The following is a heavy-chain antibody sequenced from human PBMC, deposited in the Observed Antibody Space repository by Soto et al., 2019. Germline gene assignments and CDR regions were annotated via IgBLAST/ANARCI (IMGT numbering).Heavy chain of an antibody. V-gene: IGHV1-69*01. Sequence: QVQLVQSGPEVKKPGSSVKVSCKASGDTFNSYVITWVRQAPGQGLEWLGGIITAFGTTSYAQNFQDRLTITAGEAATTDHMELSRLPSDDTAMYYCTRSYGYTFGGSLDNWGQGTLVTVSS. J-gene: IGHJ4*02. CDR3: TRSYGYTFGGSLDN. D-gene: IGHD5-18*01. CDR1: GDTFNSYV. CDR2: IITAFGTT.